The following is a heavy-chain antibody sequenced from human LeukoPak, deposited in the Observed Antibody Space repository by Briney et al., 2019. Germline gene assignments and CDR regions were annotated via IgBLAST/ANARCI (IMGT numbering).Heavy chain of an antibody. CDR1: GFTCSSYG. CDR3: TKDSSGAIDY. CDR2: MSYDGSYK. D-gene: IGHD6-25*01. V-gene: IGHV3-30*18. J-gene: IGHJ4*02. Sequence: PGGSLRLSCAASGFTCSSYGMHWVRQAPGKGLEWVSFMSYDGSYKYYADSVKGRFTISRDTSKNTLYLQMNSLRAEDTAVYYCTKDSSGAIDYWGQGTLVTVSS.